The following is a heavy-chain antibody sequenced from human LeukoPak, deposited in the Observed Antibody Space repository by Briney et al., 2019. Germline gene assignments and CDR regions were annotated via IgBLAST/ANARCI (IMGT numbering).Heavy chain of an antibody. J-gene: IGHJ5*01. CDR3: ARAGTPMVFDF. D-gene: IGHD3-10*01. V-gene: IGHV1-2*02. Sequence: ASVKVSCKASGYTFNDYYMHWVRQAPGQGLEWMGWINPKSGDTNYAQKFQGGVTMTRDTSISTVYMELSRLRPDDTAIYYCARAGTPMVFDFWGQGTPVTVSS. CDR1: GYTFNDYY. CDR2: INPKSGDT.